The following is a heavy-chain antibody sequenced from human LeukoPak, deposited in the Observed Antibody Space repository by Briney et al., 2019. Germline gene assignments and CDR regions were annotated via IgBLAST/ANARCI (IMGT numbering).Heavy chain of an antibody. CDR1: GFTFSTYT. J-gene: IGHJ4*02. V-gene: IGHV3-43*01. CDR2: IRWDGAST. Sequence: GGSLRLSCAASGFTFSTYTMHWVRQAPGKGLEWVSLIRWDGASTYYSDSVQGRFTISRDNSRSSLYLHMSGLRTEDTALYYCAKNALYYDVLTGPLDSWGQGTLVTVSS. D-gene: IGHD3-9*01. CDR3: AKNALYYDVLTGPLDS.